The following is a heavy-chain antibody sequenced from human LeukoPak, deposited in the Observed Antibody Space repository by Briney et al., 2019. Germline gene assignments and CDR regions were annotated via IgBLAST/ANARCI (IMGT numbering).Heavy chain of an antibody. CDR1: GGSFSGYY. V-gene: IGHV4-34*01. J-gene: IGHJ4*02. CDR3: ARVPVDYDFWSGYPTSLYYFDY. Sequence: PSETLSLTCAVYGGSFSGYYWSWIRQPPGKGLEWIGKINHRGSTNYNPSLRSRVAISVDTSKNQFSLKLSSVTAADTAMYYCARVPVDYDFWSGYPTSLYYFDYWGQGTLVTVPS. D-gene: IGHD3-3*01. CDR2: INHRGST.